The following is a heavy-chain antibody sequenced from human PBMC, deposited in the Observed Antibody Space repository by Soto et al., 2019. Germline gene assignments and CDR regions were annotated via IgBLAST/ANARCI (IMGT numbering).Heavy chain of an antibody. CDR3: TGITWFRGMDV. V-gene: IGHV6-1*01. Sequence: PSGTLSLTCAISGDSVSSNSAAWSWIRQSPSRGLEWLGRTYYKSKWNNDYALSVKSRITINPDTSKNQFSLHLYSVTPEDTAVYYCTGITWFRGMDVWGQGTPVTVSS. J-gene: IGHJ6*02. CDR2: TYYKSKWNN. CDR1: GDSVSSNSAA. D-gene: IGHD3-10*01.